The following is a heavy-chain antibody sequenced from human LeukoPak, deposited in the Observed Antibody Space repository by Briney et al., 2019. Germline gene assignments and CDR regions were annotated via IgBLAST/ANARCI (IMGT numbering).Heavy chain of an antibody. J-gene: IGHJ6*02. D-gene: IGHD3-22*01. Sequence: APVKVSCKASGYTFTNYGISWVRQAPGQGLEWMGWISAYNGNTNYVQKFQDRVTMTTDTSTSTVYMELRSLRSDDTAVYYCARDQERVTMIVVVIPYWYYGMDVWGQGTTVTVSS. V-gene: IGHV1-18*01. CDR1: GYTFTNYG. CDR3: ARDQERVTMIVVVIPYWYYGMDV. CDR2: ISAYNGNT.